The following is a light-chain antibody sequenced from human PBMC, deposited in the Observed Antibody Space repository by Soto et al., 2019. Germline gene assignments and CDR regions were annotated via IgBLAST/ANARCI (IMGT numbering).Light chain of an antibody. CDR1: QSNSSY. V-gene: IGKV1-39*01. J-gene: IGKJ5*01. Sequence: DIQLTQSPSSLSASVGDRVSLTCRASQSNSSYLNWYQQKPGKAPKLLIYAASSLQSGVPSRVSGSGSGTDFALTISSLQPEDFATYYCQQSYSTPWIPFGQGTRLEIK. CDR3: QQSYSTPWIP. CDR2: AAS.